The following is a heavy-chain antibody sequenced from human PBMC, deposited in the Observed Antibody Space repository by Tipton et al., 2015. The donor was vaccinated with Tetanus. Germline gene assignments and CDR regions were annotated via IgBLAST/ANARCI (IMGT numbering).Heavy chain of an antibody. V-gene: IGHV3-23*01. CDR3: ATRYCSSTSCSLYYFDY. CDR1: GFTFSSYA. Sequence: SLRLSCAASGFTFSSYAMSWVRQAPGKGLEWVSAISGSGGSTYYADSVKGRFTISRDNSKNTLYLQMNSLRAEDTAVYYCATRYCSSTSCSLYYFDYWGQGTLVAVSS. J-gene: IGHJ4*02. D-gene: IGHD2-2*01. CDR2: ISGSGGST.